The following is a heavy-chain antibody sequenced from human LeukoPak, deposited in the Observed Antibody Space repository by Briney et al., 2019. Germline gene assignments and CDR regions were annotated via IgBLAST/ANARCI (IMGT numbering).Heavy chain of an antibody. J-gene: IGHJ4*02. D-gene: IGHD5-12*01. V-gene: IGHV3-15*01. CDR3: TTDQDGYDLGYDY. Sequence: GGALRLSCAASGFTFSNAWMSWVGQAPGKGGEGVGRIKSKSEGGTTDYAAPVKGRFTISRDDSKTTLNLQMNSLKTEDTAVYYCTTDQDGYDLGYDYWGQGTLVTVSS. CDR2: IKSKSEGGTT. CDR1: GFTFSNAW.